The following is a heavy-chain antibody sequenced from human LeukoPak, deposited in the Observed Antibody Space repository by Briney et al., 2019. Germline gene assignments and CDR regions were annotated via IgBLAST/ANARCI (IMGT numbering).Heavy chain of an antibody. CDR3: AKDMNTVTTTFDY. Sequence: GGSLRLSCAASGFTFSTYAMHWVRQAPGKGLEWVAVISNDATKKYYADSVKGRSTISRDNSENTLYLQMNSLRAEDTAVYYCAKDMNTVTTTFDYWGQGALVTVSS. V-gene: IGHV3-30*18. CDR2: ISNDATKK. J-gene: IGHJ4*02. D-gene: IGHD4-17*01. CDR1: GFTFSTYA.